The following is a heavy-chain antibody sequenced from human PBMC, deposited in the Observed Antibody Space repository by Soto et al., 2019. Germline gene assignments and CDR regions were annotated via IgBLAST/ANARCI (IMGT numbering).Heavy chain of an antibody. J-gene: IGHJ4*02. V-gene: IGHV3-23*01. Sequence: EVQLLESGGGLVQPGGSLRLSCVASGFSFRGYAMSWVRQAPGKGLEWVSAISDSGGRTYYADSVKGRFTISRENSKNTLYLQMNSQRAEDTAVYYCAKERTSSGYFDYWGQGTLVTVSS. D-gene: IGHD3-22*01. CDR2: ISDSGGRT. CDR1: GFSFRGYA. CDR3: AKERTSSGYFDY.